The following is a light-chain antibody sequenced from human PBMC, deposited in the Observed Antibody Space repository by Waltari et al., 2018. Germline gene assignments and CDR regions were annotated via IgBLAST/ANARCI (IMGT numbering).Light chain of an antibody. CDR1: SSNIGNNY. CDR3: GTWDSSLSGAV. Sequence: QSVLTQPPSVSAAPGQRVTISCSGGSSNIGNNYVSWYRQFPGTAPKLLIYEESERPAGVPSRVSGSKSGTSPTLDITGLQAGEEADCYCGTWDSSLSGAVFGGGTHLTVL. V-gene: IGLV1-51*02. J-gene: IGLJ7*01. CDR2: EES.